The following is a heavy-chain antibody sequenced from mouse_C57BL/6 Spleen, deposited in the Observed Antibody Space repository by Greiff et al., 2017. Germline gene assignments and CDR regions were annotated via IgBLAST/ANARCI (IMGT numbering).Heavy chain of an antibody. CDR3: ARNYGSSYGGY. J-gene: IGHJ2*01. CDR2: IHPNSGST. Sequence: VQLQQPGAELVKPGASVKLSCKASGYTFTSYWMHWVKQRPGQGLEWIGMIHPNSGSTNYNEKFKSKATLTVDKSSSTAYMQLSSLTSEDSAVYYCARNYGSSYGGYGGQGTTLTVSS. CDR1: GYTFTSYW. D-gene: IGHD1-1*01. V-gene: IGHV1-64*01.